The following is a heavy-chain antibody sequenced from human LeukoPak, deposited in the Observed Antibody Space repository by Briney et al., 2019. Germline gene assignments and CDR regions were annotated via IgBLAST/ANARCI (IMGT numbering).Heavy chain of an antibody. J-gene: IGHJ4*01. D-gene: IGHD2-2*01. Sequence: PGGSLRLSCAASGFTFSTYWMSWVRQAPGRGLEWVANINQDGAEKYYVDSVKGRFSISRDNAKNSLYLQMNSLRAEDTALYYCARSAVVTGVDYFDYWGQGTLVTVSS. V-gene: IGHV3-7*03. CDR1: GFTFSTYW. CDR2: INQDGAEK. CDR3: ARSAVVTGVDYFDY.